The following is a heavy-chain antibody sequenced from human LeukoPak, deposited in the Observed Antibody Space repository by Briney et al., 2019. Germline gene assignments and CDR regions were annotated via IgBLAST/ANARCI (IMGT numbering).Heavy chain of an antibody. Sequence: YPSQTLSLTCTVSGGSISSGDYYWSWIRQPPGKGLEWIGYIYYSGSTYYNPSLKSRVTISVDMSKNQFSLKLSSVTAADTAVYYCARGVLSLANFDYWGQGTLVTVSS. CDR3: ARGVLSLANFDY. CDR2: IYYSGST. CDR1: GGSISSGDYY. D-gene: IGHD3-16*02. V-gene: IGHV4-30-4*01. J-gene: IGHJ4*02.